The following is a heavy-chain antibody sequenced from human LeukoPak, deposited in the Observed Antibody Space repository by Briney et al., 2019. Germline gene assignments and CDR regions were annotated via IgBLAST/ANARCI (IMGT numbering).Heavy chain of an antibody. D-gene: IGHD5-24*01. Sequence: PSETLSLTCTVYGGSFSAYYWSWIRRPPGKGLEWIGEINHSGSTNYNPSLKSRVTISVDTSKNQFSLKLTSVTAADTAVYYCVGDGYNKGDYWGQGTLVTVSS. V-gene: IGHV4-34*01. CDR3: VGDGYNKGDY. CDR1: GGSFSAYY. J-gene: IGHJ4*02. CDR2: INHSGST.